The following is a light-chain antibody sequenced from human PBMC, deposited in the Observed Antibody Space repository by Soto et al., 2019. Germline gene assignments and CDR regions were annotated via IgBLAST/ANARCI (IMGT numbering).Light chain of an antibody. CDR2: KAT. CDR1: QRIDTW. CDR3: QEYETFSPWT. Sequence: DIQMTQSPSIVSASVGDRVTITCRASQRIDTWLAWYQQKPGTAPKLLIYKATTLQSGVPSRFSGSGSGTESTLAISSLEPDDFATYYCQEYETFSPWTFGQGTKVEVK. J-gene: IGKJ1*01. V-gene: IGKV1-5*03.